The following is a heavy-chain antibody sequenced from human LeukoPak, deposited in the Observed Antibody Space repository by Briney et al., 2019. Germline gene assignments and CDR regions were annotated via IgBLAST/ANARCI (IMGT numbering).Heavy chain of an antibody. V-gene: IGHV1-69*06. CDR1: GGTFSSYA. CDR3: VRDGHRLYDYYYYYMDV. Sequence: GASVKVSCKASGGTFSSYAISWVRQAPGQGLEWMGGIIPIFGTANYAQKFQGRVTITADKSTSTAYMELSSLRSEDTAVYYCVRDGHRLYDYYYYYMDVWGKGTTVTVSS. CDR2: IIPIFGTA. D-gene: IGHD2-2*02. J-gene: IGHJ6*03.